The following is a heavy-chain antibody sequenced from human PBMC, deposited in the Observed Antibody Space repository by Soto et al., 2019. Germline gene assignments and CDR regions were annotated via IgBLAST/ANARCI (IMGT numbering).Heavy chain of an antibody. D-gene: IGHD3-10*01. Sequence: GGSLRLSCAASGFTFSNAWMNWVRQAPGKGLEWVGRIKSKTDGGTTDYAAPVKGRFTISRDDSKNTLYLQMNSLKTEDTAVYYCTTEDVLLWFGELFRGSPALDYWGQGTLVTVSS. CDR2: IKSKTDGGTT. CDR1: GFTFSNAW. CDR3: TTEDVLLWFGELFRGSPALDY. V-gene: IGHV3-15*07. J-gene: IGHJ4*02.